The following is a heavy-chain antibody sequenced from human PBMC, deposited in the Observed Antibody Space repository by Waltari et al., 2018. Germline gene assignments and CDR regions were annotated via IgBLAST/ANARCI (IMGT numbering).Heavy chain of an antibody. CDR1: GFTFSSYS. J-gene: IGHJ4*02. Sequence: EVLLVESGGGLVKPGGSLRLSCAASGFTFSSYSMHWVRQAPGKGLEWVSAISESSNYIYYADSVKGRFTISRDNAKNSMYLQMNSLRAEDTAVYYCARGGRGTDYWGQGTLVTVSS. CDR3: ARGGRGTDY. CDR2: ISESSNYI. D-gene: IGHD1-1*01. V-gene: IGHV3-21*02.